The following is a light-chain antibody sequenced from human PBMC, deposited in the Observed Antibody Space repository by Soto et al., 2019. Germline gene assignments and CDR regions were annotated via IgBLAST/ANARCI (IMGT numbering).Light chain of an antibody. CDR2: DVS. CDR1: SSDVGNYNY. V-gene: IGLV2-14*03. Sequence: QSVLTQPASVSGSPGQSITISCTGASSDVGNYNYVSWYQQHPGKAPKPIIYDVSNRPSGVSNRFSGSKSGNTASLTISGLQAEDEADYYCSSYTSSTTLYVFGTGTKVTVL. CDR3: SSYTSSTTLYV. J-gene: IGLJ1*01.